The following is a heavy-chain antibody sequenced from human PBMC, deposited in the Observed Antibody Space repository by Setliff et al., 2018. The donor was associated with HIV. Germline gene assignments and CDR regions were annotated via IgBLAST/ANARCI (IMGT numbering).Heavy chain of an antibody. CDR2: IIPIFGTT. Sequence: SVKVSCKASGGTFSTHAINWVRQAPGQGLEWMGGIIPIFGTTHYAQKFQGRVTITTDESTNTAYMEQGSLRSEDTAVYYCASVPMEYSGYNSDSGSYYYHYGLDVWGQGTTVTV. CDR3: ASVPMEYSGYNSDSGSYYYHYGLDV. D-gene: IGHD5-12*01. CDR1: GGTFSTHA. J-gene: IGHJ6*02. V-gene: IGHV1-69*05.